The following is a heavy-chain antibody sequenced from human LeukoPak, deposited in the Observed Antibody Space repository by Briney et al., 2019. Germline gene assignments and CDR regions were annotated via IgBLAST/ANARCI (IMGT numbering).Heavy chain of an antibody. D-gene: IGHD6-13*01. V-gene: IGHV4-4*07. Sequence: SETLSLTCSVSGGSISSYYWSWIRQPAGKGLEWIGRIYTSGSTNYNPSLKSRVTMTVDTPKNQFSLKLSSVTAADTAVYYCARGAAGGLSWFDPWGQGTLVTVSS. CDR1: GGSISSYY. CDR3: ARGAAGGLSWFDP. CDR2: IYTSGST. J-gene: IGHJ5*02.